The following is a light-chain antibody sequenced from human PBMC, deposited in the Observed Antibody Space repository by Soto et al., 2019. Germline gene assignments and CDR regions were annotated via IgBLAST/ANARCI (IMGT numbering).Light chain of an antibody. Sequence: DIPMTQSPSSLSASVGDRVTITCRASQVISNYLAWYQQKPGKVPKLLIYAASTLQSGVPFRFSGSGSGTDFTLTIRSLQPEDVATYYCQKYISAPWTFGQGTKVEI. V-gene: IGKV1-27*01. J-gene: IGKJ1*01. CDR3: QKYISAPWT. CDR2: AAS. CDR1: QVISNY.